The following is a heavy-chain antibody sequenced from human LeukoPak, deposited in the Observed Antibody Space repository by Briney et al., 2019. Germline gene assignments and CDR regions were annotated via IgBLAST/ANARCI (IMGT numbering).Heavy chain of an antibody. D-gene: IGHD2-15*01. J-gene: IGHJ4*02. CDR1: GFTFSSYW. CDR2: IRHSGVDS. V-gene: IGHV3-23*01. CDR3: ARDRRATPMYFFDF. Sequence: PGGSLRLSCEASGFTFSSYWMSWVRQAPGKGLEWVSGIRHSGVDSSYADSVKGRFTISRDNSKNMLYLQMNSLRDDDTGVYYCARDRRATPMYFFDFWGQGTPVTVSS.